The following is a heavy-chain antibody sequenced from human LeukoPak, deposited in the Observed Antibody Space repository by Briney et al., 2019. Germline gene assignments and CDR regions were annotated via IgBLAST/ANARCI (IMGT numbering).Heavy chain of an antibody. Sequence: PSETLSLTCAASVGSFSVYYWGWIRQPPGKGLEWIGEINHSGSTNYNPSLKSRVTISVDTSKNQFSLKLSSVTAPQRAVSYGPRGPYYDSSGRFYFDYWGQGTLVYVSS. V-gene: IGHV4-34*01. D-gene: IGHD3-22*01. CDR3: PRGPYYDSSGRFYFDY. CDR1: VGSFSVYY. J-gene: IGHJ4*02. CDR2: INHSGST.